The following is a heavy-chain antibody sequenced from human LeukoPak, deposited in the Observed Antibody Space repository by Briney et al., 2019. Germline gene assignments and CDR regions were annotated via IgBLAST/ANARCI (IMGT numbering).Heavy chain of an antibody. CDR2: INHSGST. D-gene: IGHD3-10*01. V-gene: IGHV4-34*01. J-gene: IGHJ4*02. CDR1: GGSFSGYY. CDR3: ARNLRGVAGY. Sequence: PSETLSLTCAVYGGSFSGYYWSWIRQPPGKGLEWIGEINHSGSTNYNPSLKSRVTISVDTSKNQFSLKLSSVTAADTAVYYCARNLRGVAGYWGQGTLVTVSS.